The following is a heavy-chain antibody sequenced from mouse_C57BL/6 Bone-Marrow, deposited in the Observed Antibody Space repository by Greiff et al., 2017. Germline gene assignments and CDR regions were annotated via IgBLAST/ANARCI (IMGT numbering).Heavy chain of an antibody. CDR1: GFNIKDDY. J-gene: IGHJ2*01. Sequence: VQLQQSGAELVRPGASVKLSCTASGFNIKDDYMHWVKQRPEQGLEWIGWIDPEKGDTEYASKFQGKATIPADTSSNTAYLQLSSLTSEDTAVYYCTTGDDGYYFYYFDYWGQGTTLTVSS. CDR3: TTGDDGYYFYYFDY. CDR2: IDPEKGDT. D-gene: IGHD2-3*01. V-gene: IGHV14-4*01.